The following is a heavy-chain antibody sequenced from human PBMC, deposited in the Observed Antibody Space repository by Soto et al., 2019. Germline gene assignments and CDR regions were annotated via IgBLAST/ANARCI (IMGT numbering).Heavy chain of an antibody. CDR2: ISYDGSNK. V-gene: IGHV3-30*18. CDR1: GFTFSSYG. CDR3: AKDRKKGLAVALYYYGMDV. Sequence: GGSLRLSCAASGFTFSSYGMHWVRQAPGKGLEWVAVISYDGSNKYYADSVKGRFTISRDNSKNTLYLQMNSLRAEDTAVYYCAKDRKKGLAVALYYYGMDVWGQGTTVTVSS. J-gene: IGHJ6*02. D-gene: IGHD6-19*01.